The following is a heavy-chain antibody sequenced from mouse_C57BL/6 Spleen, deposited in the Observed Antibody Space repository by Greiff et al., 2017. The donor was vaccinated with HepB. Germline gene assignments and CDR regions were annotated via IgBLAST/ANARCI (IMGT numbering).Heavy chain of an antibody. J-gene: IGHJ3*01. Sequence: VKLMESGAELVKPGASVKISCKASGYAFSSYWMNWVKQRPGKGLEWIGQIYPGDGDTNYNGKFKGKATLTADKSSSTAYMQLSSLTSEDSAVYFCARSGSGSSYRFAYWGQGTLVTVSA. D-gene: IGHD1-1*01. V-gene: IGHV1-80*01. CDR2: IYPGDGDT. CDR1: GYAFSSYW. CDR3: ARSGSGSSYRFAY.